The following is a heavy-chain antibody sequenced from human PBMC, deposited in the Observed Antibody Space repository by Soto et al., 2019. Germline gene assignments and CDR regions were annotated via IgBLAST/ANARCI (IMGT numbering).Heavy chain of an antibody. J-gene: IGHJ4*02. Sequence: ASVKVSCKASGYTFTSYAMHWVRQAPGQRLERKGWINAGNGNTKYSQKFQGRVTITRDTSASTAYMEVSSLRFEDTAVYYCARGASPLIDYWGQGSLVTVSS. CDR2: INAGNGNT. D-gene: IGHD1-26*01. CDR1: GYTFTSYA. CDR3: ARGASPLIDY. V-gene: IGHV1-3*01.